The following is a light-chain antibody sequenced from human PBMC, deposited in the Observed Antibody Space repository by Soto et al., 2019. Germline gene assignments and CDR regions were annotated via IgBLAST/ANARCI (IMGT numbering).Light chain of an antibody. CDR2: GAS. J-gene: IGKJ1*01. CDR3: QQYGSSPPWT. Sequence: PGERATLSCRASQSVSSSYLAWYQQKPGQAPRLLIYGASSRAAGIPDRFSGSGSGTDFTLTITRLEPEDFAVYYCQQYGSSPPWTFGQGTKVDIK. V-gene: IGKV3-20*01. CDR1: QSVSSSY.